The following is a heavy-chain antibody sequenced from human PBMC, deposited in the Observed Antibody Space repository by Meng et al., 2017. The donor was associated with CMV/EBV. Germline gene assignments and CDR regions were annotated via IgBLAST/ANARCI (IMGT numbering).Heavy chain of an antibody. V-gene: IGHV4-38-2*02. D-gene: IGHD3-3*01. CDR2: IYHSGST. J-gene: IGHJ6*02. CDR3: ARCCLGDNYDFWSGYFNYYYYYGMDV. CDR1: GYSISSGYY. Sequence: LRLSCTVSGYSISSGYYWGWIRQPPGKGLEWIGSIYHSGSTYYNPSLKSRVTISVDTSKNQFSLKLSSVTAADTAVYYCARCCLGDNYDFWSGYFNYYYYYGMDVWGQGTTVTVSS.